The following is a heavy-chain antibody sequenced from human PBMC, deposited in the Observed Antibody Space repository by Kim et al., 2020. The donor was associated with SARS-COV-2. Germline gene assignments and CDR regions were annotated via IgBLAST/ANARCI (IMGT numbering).Heavy chain of an antibody. J-gene: IGHJ4*02. Sequence: SETLSLTCTVSGGSISSSSYYWGWIRQPPGKGLEWIGSIYYSGSTYYNPSLKSRVTVSVDTSKNQFSLKLSSVTAADTAVYYCARDPMATINFFDYWGQGTLVTVSS. D-gene: IGHD5-12*01. CDR3: ARDPMATINFFDY. CDR1: GGSISSSSYY. V-gene: IGHV4-39*07. CDR2: IYYSGST.